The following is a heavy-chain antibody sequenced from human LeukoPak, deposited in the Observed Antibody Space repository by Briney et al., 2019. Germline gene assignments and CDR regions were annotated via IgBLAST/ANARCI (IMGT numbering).Heavy chain of an antibody. CDR2: MSSDGSNK. CDR1: GFTFSSYS. Sequence: GGSLRLSCAASGFTFSSYSIHWVRQAPGKGLEWVAVMSSDGSNKYYTDSVKGRFTISRDNSKNTLYLQMNSLRPEDSAVYYCARVYSSGWSYAFDIWGQGTMVTVSS. V-gene: IGHV3-30*04. J-gene: IGHJ3*02. D-gene: IGHD6-19*01. CDR3: ARVYSSGWSYAFDI.